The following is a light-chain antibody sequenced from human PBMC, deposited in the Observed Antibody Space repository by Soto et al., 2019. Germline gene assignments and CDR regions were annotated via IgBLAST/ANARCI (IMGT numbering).Light chain of an antibody. CDR2: WAS. J-gene: IGKJ2*01. CDR3: QQYYSTPYT. CDR1: QSVLYSSNNKNY. V-gene: IGKV4-1*01. Sequence: DIVMTQSPDSLAVSLGERATINCKSSQSVLYSSNNKNYLAWYQQKPGQPPKLLIYWASTRESGVPDRFSGSGSGTDFTLTISSLHAEDVAVYYCQQYYSTPYTFGQGTKLELK.